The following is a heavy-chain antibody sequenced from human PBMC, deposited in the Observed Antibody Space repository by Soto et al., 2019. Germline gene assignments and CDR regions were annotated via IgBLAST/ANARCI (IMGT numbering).Heavy chain of an antibody. Sequence: QVQLVQSGAEVKKPGASVKVSCKASGYTFTSYGISWVRQAPGQGLEWMGWISAYNGNTNYAQKLQGRVTMTTDTSTSTAYMELRSLRSDYTAVYYSARLYCSSTSCYSLYGMDVWGQGTTVTVSS. CDR3: ARLYCSSTSCYSLYGMDV. J-gene: IGHJ6*02. V-gene: IGHV1-18*04. CDR1: GYTFTSYG. CDR2: ISAYNGNT. D-gene: IGHD2-2*01.